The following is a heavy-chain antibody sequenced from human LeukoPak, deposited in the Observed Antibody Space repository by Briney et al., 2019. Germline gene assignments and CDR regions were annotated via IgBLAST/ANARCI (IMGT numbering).Heavy chain of an antibody. D-gene: IGHD2-8*01. J-gene: IGHJ6*03. CDR1: GFTFSSYA. Sequence: PGGSLRLSCAASGFTFSSYAMNWVRQAPGGGLEWVSGFSGSGGTTYYAESVKGPFTITRDNSKNTLYLQMNSLRAEDTAVYYCANGNRCTSPNCLGYYYFYMDVWGKGTTVTVSS. V-gene: IGHV3-23*01. CDR3: ANGNRCTSPNCLGYYYFYMDV. CDR2: FSGSGGTT.